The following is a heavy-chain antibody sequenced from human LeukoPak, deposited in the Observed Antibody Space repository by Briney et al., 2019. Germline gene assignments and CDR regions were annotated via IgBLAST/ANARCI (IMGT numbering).Heavy chain of an antibody. CDR1: GFTFSSYW. V-gene: IGHV3-30*03. Sequence: GGSLRLSCAASGFTFSSYWMSWVRQAPGKGLEWVAVISYDGSNKYYADSVKGRFTISRDNSKNTLYLQMNSLRAEDTAVYYCASVAWYNWNVILSAAGDWYFDLWGRGTLVTVSS. J-gene: IGHJ2*01. CDR2: ISYDGSNK. D-gene: IGHD1-1*01. CDR3: ASVAWYNWNVILSAAGDWYFDL.